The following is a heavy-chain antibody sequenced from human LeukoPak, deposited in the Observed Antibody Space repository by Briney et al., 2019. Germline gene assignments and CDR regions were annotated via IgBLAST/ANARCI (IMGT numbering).Heavy chain of an antibody. D-gene: IGHD3-3*01. J-gene: IGHJ5*02. V-gene: IGHV3-7*01. Sequence: GGSLRLSCAASGLTFSSYWMSWVRQAPGKGLEWVANIKQDGGEKDYVDSVKGRFTISRGNAKNSLYLQMNSVRAEDTAVYYCARINAQSHNFWSGYPHGWFDPWGQGTLVTVSS. CDR1: GLTFSSYW. CDR3: ARINAQSHNFWSGYPHGWFDP. CDR2: IKQDGGEK.